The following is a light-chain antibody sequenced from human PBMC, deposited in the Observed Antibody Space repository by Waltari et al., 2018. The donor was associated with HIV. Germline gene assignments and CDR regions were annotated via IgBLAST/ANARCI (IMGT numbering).Light chain of an antibody. CDR2: DAS. V-gene: IGKV3-11*01. CDR3: QQRSNWPPALT. Sequence: EIVFTQSPAPLSLSPGERATLSCRASQSVSSYLAWYQQKPGQAPRLLIYDASNRATGIPARFSGSGSGTDFTLTISSLEPEDFAVYYCQQRSNWPPALTFGGGTKVEIK. CDR1: QSVSSY. J-gene: IGKJ4*01.